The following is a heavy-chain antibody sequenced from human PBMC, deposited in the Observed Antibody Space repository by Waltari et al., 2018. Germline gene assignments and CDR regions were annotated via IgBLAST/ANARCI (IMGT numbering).Heavy chain of an antibody. CDR2: RNEDGSSK. J-gene: IGHJ4*02. CDR1: GFTFSTYW. D-gene: IGHD3-10*01. CDR3: SRDRIWFRETQDY. V-gene: IGHV3-7*01. Sequence: EVQLVESGGGLVRPGGSLRLSCAASGFTFSTYWMTWFRQAPGEGLEGGASRNEDGSSKYNLDSVKGRFTISRDNARNSLYLQMNGLGAEDTAVYYCSRDRIWFRETQDYWGQGTLVTVSS.